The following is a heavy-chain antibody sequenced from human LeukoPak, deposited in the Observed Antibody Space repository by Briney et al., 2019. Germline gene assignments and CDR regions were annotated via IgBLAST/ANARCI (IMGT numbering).Heavy chain of an antibody. D-gene: IGHD5-12*01. V-gene: IGHV3-66*01. CDR3: ARDPLRGYSGYDFDY. Sequence: PGGSLRLSCAASGFTVSSNYVSWVRQAPGKGLEWVSVIYSGGSTYYADSVKGRFTISRDNSKNTLYLQMNSLRAEDTAVYYCARDPLRGYSGYDFDYWGQGTLVTVSS. CDR2: IYSGGST. J-gene: IGHJ4*02. CDR1: GFTVSSNY.